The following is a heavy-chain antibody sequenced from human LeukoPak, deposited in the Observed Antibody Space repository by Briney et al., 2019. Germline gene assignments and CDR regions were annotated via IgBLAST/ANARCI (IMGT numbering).Heavy chain of an antibody. CDR3: ARLDCLVEGCYNH. D-gene: IGHD2-15*01. CDR2: VSSDGTT. CDR1: GGSVTSSY. J-gene: IGHJ4*02. Sequence: SGTLSLTCSVSGGSVTSSYWNWIRQPPGKGLEWIGYVSSDGTTNYNPSLRSRLLMSVDTAKNDISLILTSVTGADTAIYYCARLDCLVEGCYNHWGRGTLVTVSS. V-gene: IGHV4-59*08.